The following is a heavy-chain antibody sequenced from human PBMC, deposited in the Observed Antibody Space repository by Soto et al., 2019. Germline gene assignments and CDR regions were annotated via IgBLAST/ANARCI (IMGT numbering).Heavy chain of an antibody. Sequence: ESGGGLVKPGGSLRLSCAASGFTFSSYSMNWVRQAPGKGLEWVSSISSSSSYIYYADSVKGRFTISRDNAKNSLYLQMNSLRAEDTAVYYCARASGIAAAGTSYYYGMDVWGQGTTVTVSS. CDR2: ISSSSSYI. J-gene: IGHJ6*02. D-gene: IGHD6-13*01. CDR1: GFTFSSYS. V-gene: IGHV3-21*01. CDR3: ARASGIAAAGTSYYYGMDV.